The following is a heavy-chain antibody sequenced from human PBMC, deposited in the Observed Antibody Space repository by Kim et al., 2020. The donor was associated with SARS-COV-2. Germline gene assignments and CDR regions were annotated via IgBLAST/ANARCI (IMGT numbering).Heavy chain of an antibody. D-gene: IGHD6-13*01. CDR1: GGSISSYY. CDR3: ARDNIRVAAAEDWFDP. Sequence: SETLSLTCTVSGGSISSYYWSWIRQPPGKGLEWIGYIYYSGSTNYNPSLKSRVTISVDTSKNQFSLKLSSVTAADTAVYYCARDNIRVAAAEDWFDPWG. V-gene: IGHV4-59*13. J-gene: IGHJ5*02. CDR2: IYYSGST.